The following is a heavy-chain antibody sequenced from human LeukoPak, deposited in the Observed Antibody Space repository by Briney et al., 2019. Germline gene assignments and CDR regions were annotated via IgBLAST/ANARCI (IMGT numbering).Heavy chain of an antibody. Sequence: SVTVSCKASGGTFSNYAISWVRQAPGQGLEWMGGIIPIVGTATYAQQFQGRVTITTDESTSTAYMELSSLRSEDTAVYYCASDELGRVGPYYFYYMDVWGKGTTVTVSS. D-gene: IGHD1-26*01. V-gene: IGHV1-69*05. CDR2: IIPIVGTA. CDR3: ASDELGRVGPYYFYYMDV. J-gene: IGHJ6*03. CDR1: GGTFSNYA.